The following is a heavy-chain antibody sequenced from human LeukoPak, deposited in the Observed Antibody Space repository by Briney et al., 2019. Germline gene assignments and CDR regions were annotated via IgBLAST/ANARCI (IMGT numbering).Heavy chain of an antibody. D-gene: IGHD3-3*01. J-gene: IGHJ4*02. Sequence: SETLSLTCTVSGGSISSGGYYWSWIRQPPGKGLEWIGEINHSGSTNYNPSLKSRVTISVDTSKNQFSLKLSSVTAADTAVYYCARHNLITIFGVVITYYFDYWGQGTLVTVSS. CDR1: GGSISSGGYY. V-gene: IGHV4-39*01. CDR3: ARHNLITIFGVVITYYFDY. CDR2: INHSGST.